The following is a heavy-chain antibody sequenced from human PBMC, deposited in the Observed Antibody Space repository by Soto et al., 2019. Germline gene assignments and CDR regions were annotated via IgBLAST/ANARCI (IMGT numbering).Heavy chain of an antibody. CDR2: INGDGSSE. CDR3: VREIIAVFNAFRWFDP. Sequence: VQLVESGGGLVQPGGSLRLSCAASGFTFSRHWMHWVRQAPGKGPVWVSRINGDGSSEDYADSVKGRFSISRDSVRNMVYLQMNSLRAEDTAVYYCVREIIAVFNAFRWFDPGGQGTLVTVSS. J-gene: IGHJ5*02. CDR1: GFTFSRHW. V-gene: IGHV3-74*01. D-gene: IGHD6-19*01.